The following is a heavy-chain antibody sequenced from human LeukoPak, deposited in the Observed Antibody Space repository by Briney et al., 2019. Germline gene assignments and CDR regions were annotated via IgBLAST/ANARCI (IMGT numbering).Heavy chain of an antibody. CDR2: ISYDGSNK. J-gene: IGHJ6*02. V-gene: IGHV3-30-3*01. CDR1: GFTFSSYA. Sequence: GGSLRLSCAASGFTFSSYAMSWVRQAPGKGLEWVAVISYDGSNKYYADSVKGRFTISRDNSKNTLYLQMNSLRAEDTAVYYCARDPLRYFDWLYDYYYYGMDVWGQGTTVTVSS. D-gene: IGHD3-9*01. CDR3: ARDPLRYFDWLYDYYYYGMDV.